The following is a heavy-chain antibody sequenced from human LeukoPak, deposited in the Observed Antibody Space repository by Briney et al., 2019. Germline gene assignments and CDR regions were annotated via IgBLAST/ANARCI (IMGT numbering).Heavy chain of an antibody. CDR2: ISYDGSNE. CDR3: ARSFEN. J-gene: IGHJ4*02. CDR1: GFTFSSYV. V-gene: IGHV3-30*04. Sequence: PGGSLRLSCAASGFTFSSYVMHWVRQAPGKGLEWVAIISYDGSNEYYADSVKGRFTISRDNSKNTLYLQMNSLRAADTAVYFCARSFENWGQGTLVTVSS.